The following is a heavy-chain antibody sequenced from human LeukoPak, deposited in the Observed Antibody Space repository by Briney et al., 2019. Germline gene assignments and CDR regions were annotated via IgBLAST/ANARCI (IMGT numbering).Heavy chain of an antibody. J-gene: IGHJ6*02. V-gene: IGHV1-18*01. Sequence: ASVKVSCKASGYASTSYGISWVRQAPGQGLEWMGWISAYNGNTNYAQKLQGRVTMTTDTSTSTAYMELRSLRSDDTAVYYRARGNYGRRYYYYGMDVWGQGTTVTVSS. CDR1: GYASTSYG. D-gene: IGHD3-10*01. CDR3: ARGNYGRRYYYYGMDV. CDR2: ISAYNGNT.